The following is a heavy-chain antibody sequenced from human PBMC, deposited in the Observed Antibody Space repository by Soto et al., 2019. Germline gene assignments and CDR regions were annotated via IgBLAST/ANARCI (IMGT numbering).Heavy chain of an antibody. CDR2: ISSSSSYT. V-gene: IGHV3-11*06. D-gene: IGHD3-22*01. CDR3: ARRDYYDSSGYYYVPHSDAFDI. J-gene: IGHJ3*02. CDR1: GVTFSDYY. Sequence: GSLRLSCAASGVTFSDYYMSWIRQAPGKGLEWVSYISSSSSYTNYADSVKGRFTISRDNAKNSLYLQMNSLRAEDTAVYYCARRDYYDSSGYYYVPHSDAFDIWGQGTMVTVPS.